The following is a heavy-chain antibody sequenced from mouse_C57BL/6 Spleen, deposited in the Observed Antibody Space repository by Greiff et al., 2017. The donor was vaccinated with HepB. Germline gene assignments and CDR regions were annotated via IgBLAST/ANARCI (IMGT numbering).Heavy chain of an antibody. D-gene: IGHD1-1*01. Sequence: VQLKESGAELVKPGASVKLSCTASGFNIKDYYMHWVKQRTEQGLEWIGRIDPEDGETKYAPKFQGKATITADTSSNTAYLQLSSLTSEDTAVYYCARDLLLRSSWFAYWGQGTLVTVSA. V-gene: IGHV14-2*01. CDR2: IDPEDGET. CDR3: ARDLLLRSSWFAY. CDR1: GFNIKDYY. J-gene: IGHJ3*01.